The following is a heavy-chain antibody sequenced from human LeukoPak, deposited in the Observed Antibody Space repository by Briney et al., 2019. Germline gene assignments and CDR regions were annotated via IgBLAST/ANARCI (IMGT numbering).Heavy chain of an antibody. CDR1: GGSISSGGYY. V-gene: IGHV4-30-2*01. J-gene: IGHJ4*02. CDR2: IYHSGST. CDR3: ARGGELLRPADY. D-gene: IGHD3-16*01. Sequence: SETLSLTCTVSGGSISSGGYYWSWIRQPPGKGLEWIGYIYHSGSTYYNPSLKSRVTISVDRSKNQFSLKLSSVTAADTAVYYCARGGELLRPADYWGQGTLVTVSS.